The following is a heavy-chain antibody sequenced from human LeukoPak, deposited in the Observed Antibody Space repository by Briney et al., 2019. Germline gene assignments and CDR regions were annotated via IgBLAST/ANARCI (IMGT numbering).Heavy chain of an antibody. Sequence: GASVKVSCKASGYTFTSYGISWVRQAPGQGLEWMGWISAYNGNTNYAQKLQGRVTMTTDTSTSTAYMELRSLRSDDTAVYYCARINGGWAVAHLNWFDPWGQGTLVTVSS. D-gene: IGHD6-19*01. CDR1: GYTFTSYG. CDR3: ARINGGWAVAHLNWFDP. CDR2: ISAYNGNT. V-gene: IGHV1-18*01. J-gene: IGHJ5*02.